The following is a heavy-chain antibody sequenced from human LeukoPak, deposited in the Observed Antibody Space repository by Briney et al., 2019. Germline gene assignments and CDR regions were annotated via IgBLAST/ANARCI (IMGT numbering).Heavy chain of an antibody. CDR1: GFTFSSYE. D-gene: IGHD1-26*01. J-gene: IGHJ4*02. V-gene: IGHV3-48*03. Sequence: PGGSLRLSCAASGFTFSSYEMNWVRQAPGKGLEWVSYISSSGSTIYYADSVKGRFTISRDNSKNTLYLQMNSLRAEDTAVYYCARDGIVGSPLFKFDYWGQGTLVTVSS. CDR2: ISSSGSTI. CDR3: ARDGIVGSPLFKFDY.